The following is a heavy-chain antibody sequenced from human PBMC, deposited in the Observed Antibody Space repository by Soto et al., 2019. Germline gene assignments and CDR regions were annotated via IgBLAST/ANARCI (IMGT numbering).Heavy chain of an antibody. CDR1: VGSISSGGYY. CDR2: IYYSGST. CDR3: ARAAYYYDSSGYPHYFDY. J-gene: IGHJ4*02. V-gene: IGHV4-31*03. D-gene: IGHD3-22*01. Sequence: HSETLSLTCTVSVGSISSGGYYWCWIRQHPGKGLEWIGYIYYSGSTYYNPSLKSRVTISVDTSKNQFSLKLSSVTAADTAVYYCARAAYYYDSSGYPHYFDYWGQGTLVTVSS.